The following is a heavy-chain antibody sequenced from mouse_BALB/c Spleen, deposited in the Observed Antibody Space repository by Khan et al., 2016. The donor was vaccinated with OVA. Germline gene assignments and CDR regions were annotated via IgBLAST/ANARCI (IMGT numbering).Heavy chain of an antibody. J-gene: IGHJ3*01. CDR1: GYMFSSYY. CDR3: SRSGYGSFVY. V-gene: IGHV1S81*02. Sequence: VQLQESGAELVKPGASVKLSCKASGYMFSSYYMYWVKQRPGQGLEWIGEINPNNGGTNLNEKFKSKATLTVHKSSSTAYMQLSSLTSEDSAVYYCSRSGYGSFVYWGRGTLGTVSA. CDR2: INPNNGGT. D-gene: IGHD2-2*01.